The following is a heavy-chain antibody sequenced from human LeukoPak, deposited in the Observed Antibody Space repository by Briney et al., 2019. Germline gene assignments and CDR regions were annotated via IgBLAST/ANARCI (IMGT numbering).Heavy chain of an antibody. CDR2: ISSSSVYI. CDR1: GFTFSSYS. V-gene: IGHV3-21*01. J-gene: IGHJ4*02. CDR3: ASPLTWSGYFPFDY. Sequence: GGSLRLSCAASGFTFSSYSMNCVRQAPGKGLEWVSSISSSSVYIYSADSVKGRFTISRDNAKNSLYLQMNSLRAEDTAVYYCASPLTWSGYFPFDYWGQGTLVTVSS. D-gene: IGHD3-3*01.